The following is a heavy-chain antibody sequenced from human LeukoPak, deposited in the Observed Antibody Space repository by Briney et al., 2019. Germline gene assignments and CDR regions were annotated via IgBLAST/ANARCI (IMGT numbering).Heavy chain of an antibody. V-gene: IGHV3-7*01. CDR1: GFTFGSYW. Sequence: GGSLRLSCAASGFTFGSYWMSWVRQAPGKGLEWVANIKQDGSEKYYVDSVKGRFTISRDNAKNSLYLQMNSLRAEDTAVYYCARGLTIWGYWGQGTLVTVSS. CDR2: IKQDGSEK. D-gene: IGHD4/OR15-4a*01. CDR3: ARGLTIWGY. J-gene: IGHJ4*02.